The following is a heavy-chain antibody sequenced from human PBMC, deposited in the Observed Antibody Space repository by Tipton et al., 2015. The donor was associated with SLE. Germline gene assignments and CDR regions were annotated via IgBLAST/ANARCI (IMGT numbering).Heavy chain of an antibody. CDR2: IIPILGIV. J-gene: IGHJ1*01. Sequence: QSGPEVKKPGSSVKVSCKASGGTFSSYAISWVRQAPGQGLEWMGGIIPILGIVNYAQKFQGRVTITTDESTSTAYMELSSLRSEDTAVYYCAGAQSGLRYCQHWGQGSLVTVSS. V-gene: IGHV1-69*05. CDR3: AGAQSGLRYCQH. CDR1: GGTFSSYA. D-gene: IGHD4/OR15-4a*01.